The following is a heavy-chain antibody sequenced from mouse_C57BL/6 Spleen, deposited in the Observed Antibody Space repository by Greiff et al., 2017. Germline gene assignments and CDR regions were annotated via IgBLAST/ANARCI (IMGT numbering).Heavy chain of an antibody. Sequence: EVHLVESGEGLVKPGGSLKLSCAASGFTFSSYAMSWVRQTPEKRLEWVAYISSGGDYIYYADTVKGRFTISRDNARNTLYLQMSSLKSEDTAMYYCTRDRVHGNAMDYWGQGTSVTVSS. J-gene: IGHJ4*01. CDR2: ISSGGDYI. D-gene: IGHD2-14*01. CDR3: TRDRVHGNAMDY. CDR1: GFTFSSYA. V-gene: IGHV5-9-1*02.